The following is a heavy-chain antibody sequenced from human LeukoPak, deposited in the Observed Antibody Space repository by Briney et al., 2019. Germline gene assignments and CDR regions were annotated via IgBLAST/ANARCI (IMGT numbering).Heavy chain of an antibody. CDR1: GYTFTDYY. Sequence: ASVKVSCKASGYTFTDYYMHWVRQAPEQGLEWMGWMNPISGGTIYAQKFQGRVTMTRDTSISTAYMELSSLGYDDTAVYYCARDIRLVPAAREVDYWGQGTLVTVSS. V-gene: IGHV1-2*02. J-gene: IGHJ4*02. D-gene: IGHD2-2*01. CDR3: ARDIRLVPAAREVDY. CDR2: MNPISGGT.